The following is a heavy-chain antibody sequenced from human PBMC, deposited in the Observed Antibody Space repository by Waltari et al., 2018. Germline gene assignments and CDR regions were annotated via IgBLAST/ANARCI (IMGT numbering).Heavy chain of an antibody. CDR3: ARVGYSGYDNYYMDV. V-gene: IGHV3-48*02. D-gene: IGHD5-12*01. CDR2: ISSSSSTI. Sequence: EVQLVESGGGLVQPGGSLRLSCAASGFTFSSYSMNWVRQAPGKGLEWVSYISSSSSTIYYADSVKGRFTISRDNAKNSLYLQMNSLRDEDTAVYYCARVGYSGYDNYYMDVWGKGTTVTVSS. J-gene: IGHJ6*03. CDR1: GFTFSSYS.